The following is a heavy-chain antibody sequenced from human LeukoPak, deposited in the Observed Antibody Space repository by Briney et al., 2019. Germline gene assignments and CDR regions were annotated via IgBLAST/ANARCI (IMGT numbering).Heavy chain of an antibody. CDR1: GFTFSSYA. CDR3: AKGRYYYDSSDAFDI. CDR2: ISGSGGST. J-gene: IGHJ3*02. D-gene: IGHD3-22*01. Sequence: GGSLRLSCAASGFTFSSYAMSWVRQAPGKGLEWVSAISGSGGSTYYADSVKGRFTISRDNSKNTLFLQMNSLRAEDTAVYYCAKGRYYYDSSDAFDIWGQGTMVTISS. V-gene: IGHV3-23*01.